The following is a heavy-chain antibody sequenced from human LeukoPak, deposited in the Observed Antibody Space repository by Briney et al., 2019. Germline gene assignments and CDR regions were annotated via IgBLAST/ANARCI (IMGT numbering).Heavy chain of an antibody. V-gene: IGHV3-30*02. D-gene: IGHD2-2*01. CDR2: IRYDGSNK. J-gene: IGHJ5*01. CDR3: ARGTTSSWYDS. CDR1: GFTFDEYG. Sequence: GGSLRLSCAASGFTFDEYGVSWVRQAPGKGLEWVAFIRYDGSNKYYADSVKGRFTISRDNSKNTLSLRMNSLRAEDTAVYYCARGTTSSWYDSWGQGTLVTVSS.